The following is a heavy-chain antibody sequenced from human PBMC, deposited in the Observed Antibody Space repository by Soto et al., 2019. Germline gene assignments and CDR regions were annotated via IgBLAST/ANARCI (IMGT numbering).Heavy chain of an antibody. CDR1: GGSISSSDYY. J-gene: IGHJ2*01. V-gene: IGHV4-39*01. CDR2: ISFGVTT. Sequence: ETLSLTCSVSGGSISSSDYYWGWVRQPPGKGLEWIGSISFGVTTYYSPSLRSRLTISIDTSNNQFSLKLSSVTAADPAVYYCATSSVSRLLNHWYFDLWGRGTLVTVSS. CDR3: ATSSVSRLLNHWYFDL.